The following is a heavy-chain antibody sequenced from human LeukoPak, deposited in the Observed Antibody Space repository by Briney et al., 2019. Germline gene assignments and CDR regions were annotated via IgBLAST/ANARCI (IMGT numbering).Heavy chain of an antibody. J-gene: IGHJ4*02. CDR1: GFTFSRYS. V-gene: IGHV3-21*01. CDR3: ARDPGYELDY. CDR2: ISSSSTYI. D-gene: IGHD2-15*01. Sequence: VGSLRLSCAASGFTFSRYSMNWVRQAPGKGLEWVSTISSSSTYIYYADSVKGRFTISRDNAKNSLYLQMNSLRAEDTAVYYCARDPGYELDYWGQGTLVTVSS.